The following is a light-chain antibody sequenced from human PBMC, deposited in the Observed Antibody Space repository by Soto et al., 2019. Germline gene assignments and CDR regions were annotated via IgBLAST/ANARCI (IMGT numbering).Light chain of an antibody. J-gene: IGKJ1*01. V-gene: IGKV3-20*01. CDR2: TAS. Sequence: EVVLMQSPGTMSLFPGERATLSCRASLSVTGNSLDWYQQRHGQALRLLIHTASNRATGVPDRFGGSGSGTDFTPTISRLKPEDFAVYYCQQYGSIPRTFGQGTKVEIK. CDR1: LSVTGNS. CDR3: QQYGSIPRT.